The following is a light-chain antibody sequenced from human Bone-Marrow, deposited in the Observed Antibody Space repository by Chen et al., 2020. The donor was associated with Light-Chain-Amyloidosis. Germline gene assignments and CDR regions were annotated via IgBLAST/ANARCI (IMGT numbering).Light chain of an antibody. CDR3: SSYTITNTLV. J-gene: IGLJ1*01. V-gene: IGLV2-14*01. CDR2: EVT. CDR1: SSDVGGDNH. Sequence: QSALTQPASVSGSPGQSITISCTGTSSDVGGDNHVSWYQQHPDKAPTLMIYEVTNRPSWVPDRFSGSKSDNTATLTISVLQTEDEADYFCSSYTITNTLVFGSGTRVTVL.